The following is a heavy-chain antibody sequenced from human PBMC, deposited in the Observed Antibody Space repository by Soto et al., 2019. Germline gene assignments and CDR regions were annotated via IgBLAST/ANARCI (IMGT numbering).Heavy chain of an antibody. CDR2: VSHDGRNT. J-gene: IGHJ4*02. CDR1: GFTFSDYA. Sequence: VQLVESGGGVVQPGRSLRLSCAASGFTFSDYAMHWVRQAPGKGLEWVAVVSHDGRNTHYADSVKGRFTISRDSSKKTGSLEMTSLRAEDTAVYYGAKGGRQWLVTSDFNYWGQGALVTVSS. D-gene: IGHD6-19*01. V-gene: IGHV3-30*18. CDR3: AKGGRQWLVTSDFNY.